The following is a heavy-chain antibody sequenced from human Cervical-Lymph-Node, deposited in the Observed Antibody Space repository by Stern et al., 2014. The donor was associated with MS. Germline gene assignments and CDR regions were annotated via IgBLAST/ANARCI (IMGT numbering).Heavy chain of an antibody. J-gene: IGHJ4*02. CDR3: ARSEDSSGFDY. V-gene: IGHV4-31*03. CDR1: GGSISSGGYY. CDR2: IYYSGST. D-gene: IGHD3-22*01. Sequence: QVQLQQSGPGLVKPSQTLSLTCTVSGGSISSGGYYWSWIRQHPGKGLEWIGYIYYSGSTYYNPALKSRVTISVDTSKNQFSLKLSSVTAADTAVYYCARSEDSSGFDYWGQGTLVTVSS.